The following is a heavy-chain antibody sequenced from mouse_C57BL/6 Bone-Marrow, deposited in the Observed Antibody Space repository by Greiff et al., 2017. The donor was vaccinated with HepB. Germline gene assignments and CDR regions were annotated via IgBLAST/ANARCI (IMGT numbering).Heavy chain of an antibody. J-gene: IGHJ4*01. Sequence: EVKLVESGGGLVQPGESLKLSCESNEYEFPSHDMSWVRKTPEKRLELVAAINSDGGSTYYPDTMERRFIISRDNTKKTLYLQISSLRSEDTALYYCARPLLLRSYYYAMDYWGQGTSVTVSS. V-gene: IGHV5-2*01. CDR2: INSDGGST. CDR1: EYEFPSHD. D-gene: IGHD1-1*01. CDR3: ARPLLLRSYYYAMDY.